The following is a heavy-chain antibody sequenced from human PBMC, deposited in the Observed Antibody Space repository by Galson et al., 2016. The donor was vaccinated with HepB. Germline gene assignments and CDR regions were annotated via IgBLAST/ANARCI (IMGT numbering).Heavy chain of an antibody. CDR1: GFTFSTYY. V-gene: IGHV3-7*03. CDR3: ARVLSFGWDLDY. Sequence: SLRLSCAASGFTFSTYYMTWVRQAPGKGLEWVANINQDGGEKFYLDSMKGRFTISRDNAKNSLYLQMNSLTAEDTAVYYCARVLSFGWDLDYWGQGTLVTVS. D-gene: IGHD6-19*01. J-gene: IGHJ4*02. CDR2: INQDGGEK.